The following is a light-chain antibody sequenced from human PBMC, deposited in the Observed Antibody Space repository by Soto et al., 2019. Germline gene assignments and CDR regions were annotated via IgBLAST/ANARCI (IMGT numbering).Light chain of an antibody. V-gene: IGLV2-14*03. J-gene: IGLJ1*01. CDR2: DVT. Sequence: LTQPASVSGSPGQSIAISCTGTSSDVGGYNYVSWYQQHPGKAPKLMIYDVTTRPSGVSNRFSGSKSGNTAALTISGLQAEDEADYYCSSYTSDATGVFGTGTKLTVL. CDR3: SSYTSDATGV. CDR1: SSDVGGYNY.